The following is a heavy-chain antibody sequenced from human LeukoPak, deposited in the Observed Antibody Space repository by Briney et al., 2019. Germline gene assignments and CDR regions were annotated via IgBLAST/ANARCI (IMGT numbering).Heavy chain of an antibody. D-gene: IGHD3-22*01. CDR2: INHSGST. CDR1: GGSFSGYY. J-gene: IGHJ4*02. CDR3: ARGGSYYDSSGYYQHDY. V-gene: IGHV4-34*01. Sequence: SETLFLTCAVYGGSFSGYYWSWIRQPPGKGLEWIGEINHSGSTNYNPSLKSRVTISVDTSKNQFSLKLSSVTAADTAVYYCARGGSYYDSSGYYQHDYWGQGTLVTVSS.